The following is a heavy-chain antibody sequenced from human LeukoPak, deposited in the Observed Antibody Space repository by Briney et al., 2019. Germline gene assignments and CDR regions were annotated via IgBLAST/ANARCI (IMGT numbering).Heavy chain of an antibody. V-gene: IGHV1-69*05. Sequence: ASVTVSCKASGDIFNSYSISWVRQAPGQGLEWMGGIIPIFGSANYAQKFQGRVTITTDQSTTTAYMELSSLSSEDTAVYYCARVGRSRGSLPNSYYYMDVWGKGITVTVSS. D-gene: IGHD1-26*01. J-gene: IGHJ6*03. CDR3: ARVGRSRGSLPNSYYYMDV. CDR1: GDIFNSYS. CDR2: IIPIFGSA.